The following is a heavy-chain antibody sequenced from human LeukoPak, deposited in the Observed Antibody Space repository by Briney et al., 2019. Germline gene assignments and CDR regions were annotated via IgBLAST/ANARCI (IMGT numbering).Heavy chain of an antibody. CDR2: IYHSGST. CDR1: GGSISNSNW. Sequence: PSETLSLTCAVSGGSISNSNWWSWVRPPPGKGLEWIGEIYHSGSTNYNPSLKSRVTISVDKSKNQFSLKLSSVTAADTAVYYCAREVAVAGTNYFDYWGQGTLVTVSS. V-gene: IGHV4-4*02. D-gene: IGHD6-19*01. J-gene: IGHJ4*02. CDR3: AREVAVAGTNYFDY.